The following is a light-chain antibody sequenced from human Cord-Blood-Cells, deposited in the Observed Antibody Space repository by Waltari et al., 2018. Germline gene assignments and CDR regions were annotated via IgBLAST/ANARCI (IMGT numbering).Light chain of an antibody. CDR1: QSISSW. CDR2: EAS. CDR3: QQYNSYSYT. V-gene: IGKV1-5*01. J-gene: IGKJ2*01. Sequence: DIQLTQSPSTLSASVGDRVTITCRASQSISSWLAWYQQKPGKAPKLLIYEASSLESWVPSRFSGSGSGTEFTLTISSLQPDDFATYYCQQYNSYSYTFGQGTKLEIK.